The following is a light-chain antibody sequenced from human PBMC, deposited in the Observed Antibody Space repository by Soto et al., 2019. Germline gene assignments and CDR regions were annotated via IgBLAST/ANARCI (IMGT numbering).Light chain of an antibody. CDR1: QSVSSSY. CDR2: GAS. Sequence: EIVLTQSPGTLSLSPGERATLSCRASQSVSSSYLAWYQQKPGQDPRLLIYGASSRATGIPDRFSGSGSGTEFPLTISRLEPEDFAVYYCQQYGSSPPYTFGQGTKLEIK. V-gene: IGKV3-20*01. CDR3: QQYGSSPPYT. J-gene: IGKJ2*01.